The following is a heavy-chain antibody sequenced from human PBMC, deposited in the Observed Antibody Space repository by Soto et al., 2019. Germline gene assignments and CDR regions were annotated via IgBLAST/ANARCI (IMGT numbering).Heavy chain of an antibody. CDR3: AKVPHVYYVVGYYFDY. D-gene: IGHD2-15*01. CDR1: GFTFSSYA. V-gene: IGHV3-23*01. J-gene: IGHJ4*02. Sequence: EVQLLESGGGLVQPGGSLRLSCAASGFTFSSYAMSWVRQAPGKGLEWVSAISGSGGSTYYADSVKGRFTISRDNSKNTLYLQMNSLRAEDTAVYYCAKVPHVYYVVGYYFDYWGQGTLVTVSS. CDR2: ISGSGGST.